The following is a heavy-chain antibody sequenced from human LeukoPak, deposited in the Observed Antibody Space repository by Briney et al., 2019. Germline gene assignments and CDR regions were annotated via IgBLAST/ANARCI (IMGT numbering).Heavy chain of an antibody. D-gene: IGHD6-19*01. V-gene: IGHV1-2*04. CDR1: GYTFTGYY. Sequence: ASVKVSCKASGYTFTGYYMHWVRRAPGQGLEWMGWTNPNSGGTNYAQKFQGWVTMTRDTSISTAYMELSRLRSDDTAVYYCARESSSVAGPRGFDYWGQGTLVTVSS. CDR3: ARESSSVAGPRGFDY. J-gene: IGHJ4*02. CDR2: TNPNSGGT.